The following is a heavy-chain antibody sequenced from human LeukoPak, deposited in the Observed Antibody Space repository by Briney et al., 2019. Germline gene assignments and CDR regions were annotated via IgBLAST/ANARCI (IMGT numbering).Heavy chain of an antibody. Sequence: SETLSLTCAVFGGSFSNYYLHWIRQPPGKGLEWIGEIDHSGNTKYNPSLKNRLTISVDTSKNQFSLKLSSVTAADTAVYYCARHKDMRTTLTPFDYWGQGTLVTVSS. CDR2: IDHSGNT. V-gene: IGHV4-34*01. CDR1: GGSFSNYY. CDR3: ARHKDMRTTLTPFDY. D-gene: IGHD4-17*01. J-gene: IGHJ4*02.